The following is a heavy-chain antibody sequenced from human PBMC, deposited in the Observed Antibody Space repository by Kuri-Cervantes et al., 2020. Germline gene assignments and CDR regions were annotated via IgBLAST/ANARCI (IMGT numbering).Heavy chain of an antibody. J-gene: IGHJ4*02. D-gene: IGHD2-8*01. CDR1: GGSISSYY. CDR3: VRGPGVY. CDR2: IYYSGST. Sequence: SETLSLTCTVSGGSISSYYWSWIRQPPGKGLEWIGYIYYSGSTNYNPSLKSRVTISVDTSKNQFSLKMTSVTAADTAVYYCVRGPGVYWGQGILVTVSS. V-gene: IGHV4-59*01.